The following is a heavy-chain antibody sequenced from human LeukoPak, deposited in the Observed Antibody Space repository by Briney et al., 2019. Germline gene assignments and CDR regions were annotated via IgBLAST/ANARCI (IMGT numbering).Heavy chain of an antibody. CDR3: AKEAYSSSWYRLDY. Sequence: GGSLRLSCAASGFTFSSYGMHWVRQTPGKGLEWVAVISYDGSNKYYADSVKGRFTISRDNSKNTLYLQMNSLRAEDTAVYYCAKEAYSSSWYRLDYWGQGTLVTVSS. D-gene: IGHD6-13*01. CDR1: GFTFSSYG. CDR2: ISYDGSNK. J-gene: IGHJ4*02. V-gene: IGHV3-30*18.